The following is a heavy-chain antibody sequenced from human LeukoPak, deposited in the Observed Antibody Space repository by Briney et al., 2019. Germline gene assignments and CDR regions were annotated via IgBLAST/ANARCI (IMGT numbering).Heavy chain of an antibody. Sequence: SETLSLTCSVSGGSISSSSYYWGWIRQPPGKGLEWIGSIYYSGSTYSNPSLKSRVTISVDTSKNQFSLKLSSVTAADTAVYYCARGYCSSTSCYPALWGQGTLVTVSS. J-gene: IGHJ4*02. D-gene: IGHD2-2*01. V-gene: IGHV4-39*07. CDR2: IYYSGST. CDR3: ARGYCSSTSCYPAL. CDR1: GGSISSSSYY.